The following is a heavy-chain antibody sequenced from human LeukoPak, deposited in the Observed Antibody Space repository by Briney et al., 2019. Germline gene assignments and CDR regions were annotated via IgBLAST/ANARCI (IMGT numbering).Heavy chain of an antibody. D-gene: IGHD3-16*01. CDR1: GFTFSSYW. J-gene: IGHJ4*02. Sequence: GGSLRLSCAASGFTFSSYWMSWVRQAPGKGLEWVANIKEDGSEKNYMDSVKGRFTISRDNAKNSLYLQMNSLRAEDTAVYYCARGGGNFDYWGQGTLVTVSS. V-gene: IGHV3-7*01. CDR2: IKEDGSEK. CDR3: ARGGGNFDY.